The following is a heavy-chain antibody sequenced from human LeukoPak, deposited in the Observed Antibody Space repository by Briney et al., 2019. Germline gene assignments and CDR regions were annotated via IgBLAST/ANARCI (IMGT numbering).Heavy chain of an antibody. CDR2: ILYDGRTT. J-gene: IGHJ4*02. V-gene: IGHV3-30-3*02. CDR1: GFTFRSYT. D-gene: IGHD2-2*02. Sequence: GGSLRLSCAASGFTFRSYTMHWVRQAPGKGLEWVAVILYDGRTTNYADSVKGRFTISRDNSKNTLYLQMNSLRAEDTAVYCCAKMDCSSCYTLFGYWGQGTLVTVSS. CDR3: AKMDCSSCYTLFGY.